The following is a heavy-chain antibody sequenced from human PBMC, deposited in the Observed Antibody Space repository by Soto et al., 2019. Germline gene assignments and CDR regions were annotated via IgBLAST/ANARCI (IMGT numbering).Heavy chain of an antibody. CDR1: GGSISSGGYS. Sequence: PSETLSLTCAVSGGSISSGGYSWSWIRQPPVKGLEWIGYIYHSGSTYYNPSLKSRVTISVDRSKNQFSLKLSSVTAADTAVYYCARAPVPPYYYDSSGYYLDYWGQGTLVTVSS. D-gene: IGHD3-22*01. CDR2: IYHSGST. CDR3: ARAPVPPYYYDSSGYYLDY. V-gene: IGHV4-30-2*01. J-gene: IGHJ4*02.